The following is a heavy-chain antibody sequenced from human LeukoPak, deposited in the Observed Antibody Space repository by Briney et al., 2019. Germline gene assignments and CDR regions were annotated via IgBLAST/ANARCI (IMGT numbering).Heavy chain of an antibody. D-gene: IGHD6-13*01. J-gene: IGHJ4*02. CDR3: ARESSSWYGTVDY. CDR1: GYTFIGYY. V-gene: IGHV1-2*02. CDR2: INPNSGGT. Sequence: ASVKVSCKASGYTFIGYYMHWVRQAPGQGLEWMGWINPNSGGTNYAQKFQGRVTMTRDTSISTAYMELSRLRSDDTAVYYCARESSSWYGTVDYWGQGTLVTVSS.